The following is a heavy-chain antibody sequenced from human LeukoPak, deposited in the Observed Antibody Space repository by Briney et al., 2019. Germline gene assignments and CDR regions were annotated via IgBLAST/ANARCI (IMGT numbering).Heavy chain of an antibody. Sequence: SVKVSCKASGYTFTSYDINWVRQATGQGLEWMGGIIPIFGTANYAQKFQGRVTITADESTSTAYMELSSLRSEDTAVYYCARGDILTGHYYMDVWGKGTTVTVSS. V-gene: IGHV1-69*13. CDR2: IIPIFGTA. D-gene: IGHD3-9*01. J-gene: IGHJ6*03. CDR1: GYTFTSYD. CDR3: ARGDILTGHYYMDV.